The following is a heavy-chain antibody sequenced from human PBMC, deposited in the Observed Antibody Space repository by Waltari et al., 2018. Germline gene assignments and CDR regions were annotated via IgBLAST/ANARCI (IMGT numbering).Heavy chain of an antibody. CDR3: ARIFSSSWSYYYYYMDV. CDR2: IIPIFGTA. CDR1: GGTFSSYA. Sequence: QVQLVQSGAEVKKPGSSVKVSCKASGGTFSSYAISWVRQAPGQGLEWMGGIIPIFGTANYAQKFQGRVTITADKSTSTADMELSSLRSEDTAVYYCARIFSSSWSYYYYYMDVWGKGTTVTVSS. J-gene: IGHJ6*03. V-gene: IGHV1-69*13. D-gene: IGHD6-13*01.